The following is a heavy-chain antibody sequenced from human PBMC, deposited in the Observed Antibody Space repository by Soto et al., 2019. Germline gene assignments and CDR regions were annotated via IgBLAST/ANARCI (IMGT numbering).Heavy chain of an antibody. J-gene: IGHJ6*02. CDR2: IYPGDSDT. CDR3: AIHLVGAPPNDVKDV. Sequence: GESLTISCERSGYSFTSSWLGWVRQMPGKGLEWMGFIYPGDSDTRYSPSFQGQVTISADQSIRPAYLPWSGLKAWASPVVCGAIHLVGAPPNDVKDVGSQGATVPGS. V-gene: IGHV5-51*01. CDR1: GYSFTSSW. D-gene: IGHD2-15*01.